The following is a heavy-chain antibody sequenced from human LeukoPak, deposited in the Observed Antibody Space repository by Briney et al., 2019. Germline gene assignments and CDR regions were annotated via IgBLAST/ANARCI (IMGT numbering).Heavy chain of an antibody. J-gene: IGHJ3*02. D-gene: IGHD2-21*01. CDR1: GGTFSSYA. CDR3: ARIRSMSLLHLDAFDI. CDR2: IIPIFGTA. V-gene: IGHV1-69*13. Sequence: SVKVSCKASGGTFSSYAISWVRQAPGQGLEWMGGIIPIFGTANYAQKFQGRVTITADESTSTAYMELSSLRSEDTAVYYCARIRSMSLLHLDAFDIWGQGTMVTVSS.